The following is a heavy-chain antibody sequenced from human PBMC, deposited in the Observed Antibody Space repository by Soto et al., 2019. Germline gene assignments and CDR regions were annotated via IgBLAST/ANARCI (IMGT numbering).Heavy chain of an antibody. V-gene: IGHV4-31*03. CDR3: DSDRSTGTNGLDA. CDR2: IYYSGST. J-gene: IGHJ5*02. Sequence: SETLSLTCTVSGGSISSGGYYWSWIRQHPGKGLEWVGYIYYSGSTYYNPSLKSRVTISVDTSKNQFSLKLSSVTAADTAVYYRDSDRSTGTNGLDAWGQGTLVTVSS. CDR1: GGSISSGGYY. D-gene: IGHD1-1*01.